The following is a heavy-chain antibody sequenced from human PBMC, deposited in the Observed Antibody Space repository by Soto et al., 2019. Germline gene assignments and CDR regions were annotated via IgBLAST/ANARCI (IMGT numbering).Heavy chain of an antibody. D-gene: IGHD3-3*01. CDR1: GYTFTSYA. J-gene: IGHJ4*02. Sequence: ASVKVSCKASGYTFTSYAMHWVRQAPGQRLEWMGWINAGNGNTKYSQKFQGRVTITRDTSASTAYMELSSLRSEDTAVYYCARSGYYDFWSGYYFDYWGQGTLVTVSS. CDR3: ARSGYYDFWSGYYFDY. V-gene: IGHV1-3*01. CDR2: INAGNGNT.